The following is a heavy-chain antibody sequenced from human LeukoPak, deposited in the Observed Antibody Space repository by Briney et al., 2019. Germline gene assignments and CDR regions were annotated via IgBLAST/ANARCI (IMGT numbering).Heavy chain of an antibody. CDR1: GGSFSGYY. V-gene: IGHV4-34*01. D-gene: IGHD3-10*01. CDR3: AREARWFGVGAFDI. Sequence: PSETLSLTCAVYGGSFSGYYWSWIRQPPGKGLEWIGEINHSGSTNYNPSLRSRVTISVDTSKNQFSLKLSSVTAADTAVYYCAREARWFGVGAFDIWGQGTIVTVSS. J-gene: IGHJ3*02. CDR2: INHSGST.